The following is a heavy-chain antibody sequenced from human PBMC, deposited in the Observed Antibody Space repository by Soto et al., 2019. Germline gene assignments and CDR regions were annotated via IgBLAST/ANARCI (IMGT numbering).Heavy chain of an antibody. CDR2: INHNSGGK. CDR1: GYTFTGYY. D-gene: IGHD2-15*01. CDR3: ARVMDILVVVAATGEYFQH. Sequence: ASVKVSCKASGYTFTGYYMHWVRQAPGQGLEWMGWINHNSGGKNYAQRFQGRFTMTRDTSISTAYMELSRLRSDDTAVYYCARVMDILVVVAATGEYFQHWGQGTLVTVSS. V-gene: IGHV1-2*02. J-gene: IGHJ1*01.